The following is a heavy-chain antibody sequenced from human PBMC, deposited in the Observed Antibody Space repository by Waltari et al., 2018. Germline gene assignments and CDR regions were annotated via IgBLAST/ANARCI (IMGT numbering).Heavy chain of an antibody. Sequence: QLQLQESGPGLVKPSETLSLTCTVSGGSISSTRYYWGWIRQPPGKGLEWIGSFYYGGRTYYNPSLKSRITISVDTSKNQFSLKLNSVTAADTAVYYCARPCCVGGGALLSLDLWGQGTLVTVSS. CDR2: FYYGGRT. V-gene: IGHV4-39*01. J-gene: IGHJ5*02. CDR1: GGSISSTRYY. CDR3: ARPCCVGGGALLSLDL. D-gene: IGHD3-16*01.